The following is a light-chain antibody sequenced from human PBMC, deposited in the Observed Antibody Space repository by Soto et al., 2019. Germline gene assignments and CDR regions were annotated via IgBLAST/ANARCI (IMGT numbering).Light chain of an antibody. Sequence: EIVMTQSPATLSVSPGERATLSCRASQSVSNNLAWYQQKPGQAPRLPIYGASTRATGIPARFSGSGSGTEFTLTISSLQSEDFAIYYCQQYNKWPHTFGQGTKLEIK. V-gene: IGKV3-15*01. CDR3: QQYNKWPHT. CDR1: QSVSNN. J-gene: IGKJ2*01. CDR2: GAS.